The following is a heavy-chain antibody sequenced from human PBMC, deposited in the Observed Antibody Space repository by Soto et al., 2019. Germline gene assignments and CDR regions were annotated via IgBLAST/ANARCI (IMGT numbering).Heavy chain of an antibody. J-gene: IGHJ4*02. CDR2: IYYSGST. D-gene: IGHD3-22*01. Sequence: SETLSLTCTVSGGSISSYYWSWIRQPPGKGLEWIGYIYYSGSTNHNPSLKSRVTISVDTSKNQFSLKLSSVTAADTAVYYCARGRDSSGYYYLRAYFDYWGQGTLVTVSS. CDR3: ARGRDSSGYYYLRAYFDY. V-gene: IGHV4-59*01. CDR1: GGSISSYY.